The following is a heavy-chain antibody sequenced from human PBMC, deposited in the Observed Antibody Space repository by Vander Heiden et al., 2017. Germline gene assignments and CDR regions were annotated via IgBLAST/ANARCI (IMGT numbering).Heavy chain of an antibody. CDR2: IYYSGST. CDR3: ARGDSSGYSAN. CDR1: GGSISSYY. V-gene: IGHV4-59*01. Sequence: VQLPESGPGLVKPSETLSLTCTVSGGSISSYYWSWIRQPPGKGLEWIGYIYYSGSTNYNPSRKSRVTISVDTSKNQFSLKLSSVTAADTAVYYCARGDSSGYSANWGQGTLVTVSS. D-gene: IGHD3-22*01. J-gene: IGHJ4*02.